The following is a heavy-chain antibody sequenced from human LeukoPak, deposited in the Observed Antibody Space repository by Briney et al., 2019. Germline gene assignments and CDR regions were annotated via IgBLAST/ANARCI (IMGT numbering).Heavy chain of an antibody. CDR3: AKVPYYDFWSGYYTSSGFDY. V-gene: IGHV3-23*01. CDR2: ISGSGGRT. CDR1: GFTFSSYA. D-gene: IGHD3-3*01. J-gene: IGHJ4*02. Sequence: GGSLRLSCAASGFTFSSYAMSWVRQAPGKGLEWVSAISGSGGRTYYADSVKGRFTISRDNSKNTLYLQMNSLRAEDTAVYYCAKVPYYDFWSGYYTSSGFDYWGQGTLVTVSS.